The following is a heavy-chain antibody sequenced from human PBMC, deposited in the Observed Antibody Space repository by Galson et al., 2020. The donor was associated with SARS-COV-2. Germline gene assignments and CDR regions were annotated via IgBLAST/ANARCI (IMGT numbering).Heavy chain of an antibody. V-gene: IGHV3-33*01. Sequence: QLGETLKISCAASGFTFSSYGMQWVRQAPGKGLEWVAVIWNDGSNKYYADSVKGRFTISRDNSKNTLYLQMNSLRAEDTAVYYCAREEQWPNGQIDYWGKGTLVTVAS. CDR3: AREEQWPNGQIDY. D-gene: IGHD6-19*01. J-gene: IGHJ4*02. CDR2: IWNDGSNK. CDR1: GFTFSSYG.